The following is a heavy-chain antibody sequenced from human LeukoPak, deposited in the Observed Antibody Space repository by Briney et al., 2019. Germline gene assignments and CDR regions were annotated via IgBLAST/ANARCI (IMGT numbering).Heavy chain of an antibody. CDR3: ARGGPGGYYFDY. J-gene: IGHJ4*02. CDR1: GYTFTGYY. Sequence: ASVKVSCKASGYTFTGYYMHWVRQAPGQRLEWMGWINAGNGNTKYSQKFQGRVTITRDTSASTAYMELSSLRSEDTAVYYCARGGPGGYYFDYWGQGTLVTVSS. D-gene: IGHD3-10*01. V-gene: IGHV1-3*01. CDR2: INAGNGNT.